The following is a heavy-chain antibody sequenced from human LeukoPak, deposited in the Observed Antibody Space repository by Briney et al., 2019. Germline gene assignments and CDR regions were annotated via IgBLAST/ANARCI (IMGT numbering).Heavy chain of an antibody. Sequence: PGRSLRLSCAASGFTFSSYAMHWVRQAPGKGLEWVAVISYDGSNKYYADSVKGRFTISRDNSKNTLYLQMNSLRAEDTAVYYCARGYSRAAFDIWGQGTMVTVSS. CDR3: ARGYSRAAFDI. V-gene: IGHV3-30-3*01. D-gene: IGHD2-15*01. CDR1: GFTFSSYA. CDR2: ISYDGSNK. J-gene: IGHJ3*02.